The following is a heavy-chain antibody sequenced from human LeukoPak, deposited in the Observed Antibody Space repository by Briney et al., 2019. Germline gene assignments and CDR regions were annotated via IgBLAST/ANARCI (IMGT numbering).Heavy chain of an antibody. J-gene: IGHJ5*02. V-gene: IGHV3-9*01. CDR3: AKGREDLLQNWFDP. CDR1: GFTFDDYA. D-gene: IGHD2-2*01. Sequence: GGSLRLSCAASGFTFDDYAMHWVRQAPGKGLEWVSGISWNSGSIGYADSVKGRFTISRDNAKNSLYLQMNSLRAEDTALYYCAKGREDLLQNWFDPWGQGTLVTVSS. CDR2: ISWNSGSI.